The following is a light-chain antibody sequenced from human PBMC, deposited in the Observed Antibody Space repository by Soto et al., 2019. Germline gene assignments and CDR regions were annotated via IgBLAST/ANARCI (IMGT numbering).Light chain of an antibody. CDR2: ENN. V-gene: IGLV1-40*01. CDR3: QSYDNILSGPL. Sequence: QSVLTQPPSVSGAPGQTITMSCTGSGSNVGASYDVHWYQVLPGAGPRLLIYENNNRPSGVPDRFSGSKSGTSASLAITGLRAEDEADYYCQSYDNILSGPLFGGGTPLTVL. CDR1: GSNVGASYD. J-gene: IGLJ3*02.